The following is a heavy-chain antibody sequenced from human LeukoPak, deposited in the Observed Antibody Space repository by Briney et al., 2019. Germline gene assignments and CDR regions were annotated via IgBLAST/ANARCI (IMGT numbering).Heavy chain of an antibody. V-gene: IGHV4-34*01. Sequence: SETLSLTCAVYGGSFSGYYWSWIRQPPGKGLECIGEINHSGSTNYNPSLKSRVTISVDTSKNQFSLKLSSVTAADTAVYYCARAHSIRSVVIISRFDYWGQGTLVTVSS. CDR1: GGSFSGYY. CDR2: INHSGST. CDR3: ARAHSIRSVVIISRFDY. D-gene: IGHD3-3*01. J-gene: IGHJ4*02.